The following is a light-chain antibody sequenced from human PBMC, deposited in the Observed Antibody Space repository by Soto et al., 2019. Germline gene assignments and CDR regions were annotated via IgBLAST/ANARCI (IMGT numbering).Light chain of an antibody. Sequence: EVVLTQSPATLSVSPGDRATLSCRASQYIGSAVAWYHQRSGQAPRLLIFDASIRVPTTPARFSGSGSGTELTRAIRSLQSEHFFFFSCLQPHNSSAVGHGTKLDTK. CDR2: DAS. CDR3: LQPHNSSA. J-gene: IGKJ1*01. V-gene: IGKV3-15*01. CDR1: QYIGSA.